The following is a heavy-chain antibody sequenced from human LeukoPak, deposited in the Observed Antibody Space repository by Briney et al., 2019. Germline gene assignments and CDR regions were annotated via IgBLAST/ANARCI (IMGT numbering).Heavy chain of an antibody. D-gene: IGHD6-13*01. V-gene: IGHV3-7*01. J-gene: IGHJ4*02. CDR3: ARDPDSSSFDY. CDR1: GFNFRTSW. CDR2: IKYDGTVK. Sequence: GGSLRLSCTASGFNFRTSWMSWVRQSPGKGLELLANIKYDGTVKNYVDSVKGRFTISRDNPKNSLYLQMDSLRAEDTAVYYCARDPDSSSFDYWGQGALVTVSS.